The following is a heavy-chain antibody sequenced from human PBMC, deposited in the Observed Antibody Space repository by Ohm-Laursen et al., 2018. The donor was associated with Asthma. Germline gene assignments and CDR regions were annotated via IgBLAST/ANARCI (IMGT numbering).Heavy chain of an antibody. CDR3: ARVGATGGSDGMDV. D-gene: IGHD1-26*01. CDR2: IYYSGST. CDR1: GGSISSYY. J-gene: IGHJ6*02. Sequence: SETLSLTCTVSGGSISSYYWSWIRQPPGKGLEWIGYIYYSGSTNYNPSLKSRVTISVDTSKNQFSLKLSSVTAADTAVYYCARVGATGGSDGMDVWGQGTTVTVSS. V-gene: IGHV4-59*01.